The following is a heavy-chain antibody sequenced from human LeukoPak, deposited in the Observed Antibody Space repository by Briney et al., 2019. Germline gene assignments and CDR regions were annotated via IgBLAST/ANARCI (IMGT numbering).Heavy chain of an antibody. CDR1: GFTFSSYA. CDR2: ISGSGGST. J-gene: IGHJ4*02. Sequence: PGGSLRLFCAASGFTFSSYAMSWVRQAPGKGPEWVPAISGSGGSTYYADSVKGRFTISRDNSKNTLYLQMNSLRAEDTAVYYCAKGPLRPSDYWGQGTLVTVSS. CDR3: AKGPLRPSDY. V-gene: IGHV3-23*01.